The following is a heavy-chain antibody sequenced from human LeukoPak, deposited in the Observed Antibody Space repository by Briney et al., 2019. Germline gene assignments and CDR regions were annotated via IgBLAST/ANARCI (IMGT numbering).Heavy chain of an antibody. J-gene: IGHJ4*02. CDR3: AKRRQSGIGSLYYFDS. CDR1: GFTLNNYA. Sequence: GGSLRLSCQASGFTLNNYAMSWVRQAPGMRLEWVSAISTSGDSTYYRDSVKGRFTISRDNSKNTLFLQMNSLAAEDTAIYFCAKRRQSGIGSLYYFDSWGQGTLVTVSS. V-gene: IGHV3-23*01. CDR2: ISTSGDST. D-gene: IGHD1-14*01.